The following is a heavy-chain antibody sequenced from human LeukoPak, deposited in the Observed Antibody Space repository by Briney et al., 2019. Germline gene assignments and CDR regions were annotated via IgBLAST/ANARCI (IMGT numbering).Heavy chain of an antibody. CDR3: AREGSSSGWRPFDI. Sequence: SETLSLTCAVYGGSFSGYYWSWIRQPPGKGLELIGEINHSGSTNYNPSLKSRVTISVDTSKNQFSLKLSSVTAADTAVYYCAREGSSSGWRPFDICGQGTVVTVSS. CDR1: GGSFSGYY. V-gene: IGHV4-34*01. CDR2: INHSGST. J-gene: IGHJ3*02. D-gene: IGHD6-19*01.